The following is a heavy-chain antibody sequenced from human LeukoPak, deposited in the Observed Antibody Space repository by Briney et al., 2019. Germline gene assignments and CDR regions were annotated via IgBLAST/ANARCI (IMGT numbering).Heavy chain of an antibody. Sequence: GGSLRLSCAASGFTLSSYGMNWVRQAPGKGLEWVSGISGSGGSTYYADSVKGRFTISRDNSKNTLYLQMNSLRAEDTAVYYCARKSASGNYPLDYWGQGTLVTVSS. J-gene: IGHJ4*02. CDR1: GFTLSSYG. V-gene: IGHV3-23*01. CDR2: ISGSGGST. CDR3: ARKSASGNYPLDY. D-gene: IGHD3-10*01.